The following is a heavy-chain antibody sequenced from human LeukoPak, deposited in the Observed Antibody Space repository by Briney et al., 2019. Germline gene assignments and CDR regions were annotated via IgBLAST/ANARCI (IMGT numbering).Heavy chain of an antibody. CDR2: ISVSGDTK. V-gene: IGHV3-23*01. Sequence: GGSLRLSCAASGFTITDYGMSWVRQAPGKGLEWVSAISVSGDTKYYADSVKGRFIISRDNSRNTLYLQINSLRAEDTALYYCAQGYGSGWYPYWGQGTLVTVSS. J-gene: IGHJ4*02. CDR3: AQGYGSGWYPY. D-gene: IGHD6-19*01. CDR1: GFTITDYG.